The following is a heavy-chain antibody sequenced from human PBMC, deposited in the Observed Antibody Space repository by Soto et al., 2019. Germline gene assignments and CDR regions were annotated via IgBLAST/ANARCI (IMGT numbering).Heavy chain of an antibody. V-gene: IGHV6-1*01. D-gene: IGHD3-3*01. J-gene: IGHJ6*02. CDR2: TYYRSKWYN. Sequence: TLSLTCAISGDSVSSNSAAWNWIRQSPSRGLEWLGRTYYRSKWYNDYAVSVKSRITINPDTSKNQFSLQLNSVTPEDTAVYYCARTSIFGVVIPPGMDVWGQGTTVTVSS. CDR3: ARTSIFGVVIPPGMDV. CDR1: GDSVSSNSAA.